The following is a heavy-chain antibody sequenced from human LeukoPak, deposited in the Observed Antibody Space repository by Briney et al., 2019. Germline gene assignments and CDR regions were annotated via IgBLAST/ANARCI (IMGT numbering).Heavy chain of an antibody. Sequence: PGGSLRLSCAASGFTFSSYGMHWVRQAPGKGLEWVAFIRYDGSNKYYADSVKGRFTISRVNSKNTLYLQMNSLRAEDTAVYYCAKDWASIVVVPAAIPDDYWGQGTLVTVSS. V-gene: IGHV3-30*02. CDR2: IRYDGSNK. CDR3: AKDWASIVVVPAAIPDDY. D-gene: IGHD2-2*02. J-gene: IGHJ4*02. CDR1: GFTFSSYG.